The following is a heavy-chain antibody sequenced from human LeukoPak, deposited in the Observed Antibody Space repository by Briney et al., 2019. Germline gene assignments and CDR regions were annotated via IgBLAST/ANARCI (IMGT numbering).Heavy chain of an antibody. CDR3: ARDRGHYSSSWYTWFDP. J-gene: IGHJ5*02. CDR1: GGSISSRTHF. V-gene: IGHV4-39*07. CDR2: LYYTGDT. D-gene: IGHD6-13*01. Sequence: PSETLSLTCTVSGGSISSRTHFWGWIRQPPGGTLEWIGSLYYTGDTYYNPSLSSRVAMSIDTSNNQFSLKLSSLTAADTAVYYCARDRGHYSSSWYTWFDPWGQGILVTVSS.